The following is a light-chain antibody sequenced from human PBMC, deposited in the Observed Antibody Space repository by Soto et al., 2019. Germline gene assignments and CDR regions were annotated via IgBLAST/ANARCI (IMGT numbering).Light chain of an antibody. V-gene: IGKV3-11*01. CDR2: EAS. Sequence: LSPGERSTLSCRASQSVSDYTAWFQQKPGQPPRLVIYEASNRATGIPDRFSGSGSGTDFTLTISSLDPEDFAVYYCQQRNNWPWTFGQGTKVDIK. CDR3: QQRNNWPWT. J-gene: IGKJ1*01. CDR1: QSVSDY.